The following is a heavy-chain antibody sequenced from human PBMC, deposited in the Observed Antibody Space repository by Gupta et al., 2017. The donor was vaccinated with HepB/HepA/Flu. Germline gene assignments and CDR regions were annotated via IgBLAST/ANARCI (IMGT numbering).Heavy chain of an antibody. D-gene: IGHD3-10*01. CDR1: GFIFTTYA. V-gene: IGHV3-23*01. CDR3: AKGLYSGAGSHSLLDY. CDR2: ISDSAART. J-gene: IGHJ4*02. Sequence: EVQLLESGGGLVQPGGSLRLSCATSGFIFTTYAMSWVRQPPGKGLEWVSGISDSAARTDYADSVKGRFTISRDNYKDTGYLQMNSLRVEETAVYYCAKGLYSGAGSHSLLDYWGQGTMVTVYS.